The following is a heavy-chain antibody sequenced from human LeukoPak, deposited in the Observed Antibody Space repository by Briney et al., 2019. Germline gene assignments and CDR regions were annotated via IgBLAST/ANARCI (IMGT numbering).Heavy chain of an antibody. CDR1: GFTFDDYG. V-gene: IGHV3-23*01. CDR3: AKGVVGRVNRGTLYDY. J-gene: IGHJ4*02. CDR2: ISGSGGST. D-gene: IGHD1-1*01. Sequence: GGSLRLSCAASGFTFDDYGMSWVRQAPGKGLEWVSAISGSGGSTYYADSVKGRFTISRDNSKNTQYLQMNSLRAEDTAVYYCAKGVVGRVNRGTLYDYWGQGTLVTVSS.